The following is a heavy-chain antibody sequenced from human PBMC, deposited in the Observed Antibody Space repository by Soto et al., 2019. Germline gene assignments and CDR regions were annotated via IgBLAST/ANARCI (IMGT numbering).Heavy chain of an antibody. CDR3: AGIYYYYYMDL. Sequence: SETLSLTCTVSGGSISSYYWSWIRQPPGKGLEWIGYIYYSGSTNYNPSLKSRVTISVDTSKNQFSLKLSSVTAADTAVYYCAGIYYYYYMDLWGKGTTVTVSS. V-gene: IGHV4-59*01. CDR2: IYYSGST. J-gene: IGHJ6*03. CDR1: GGSISSYY.